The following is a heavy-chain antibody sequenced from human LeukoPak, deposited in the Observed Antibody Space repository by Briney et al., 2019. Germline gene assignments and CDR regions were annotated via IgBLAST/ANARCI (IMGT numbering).Heavy chain of an antibody. D-gene: IGHD1-26*01. V-gene: IGHV4-34*01. CDR1: GGSFSGYY. CDR2: INHSGST. CDR3: AREGYSGSYEYYYYMDV. J-gene: IGHJ6*03. Sequence: SETLSLTCAVYGGSFSGYYWSWIRQPPGKGLEWIGEINHSGSTNYNPSLKSRVTISVDKSKNQFSLKLSSVTAADTAVYYCAREGYSGSYEYYYYMDVWGKGTTVTVSS.